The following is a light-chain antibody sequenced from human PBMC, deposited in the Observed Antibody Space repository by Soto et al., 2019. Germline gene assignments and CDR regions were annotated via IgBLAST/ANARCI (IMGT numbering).Light chain of an antibody. J-gene: IGLJ2*01. CDR2: EVT. Sequence: QSALTQPPSASGSPGQSVTISCTGMSSDVGGYNYVSWYQQHPGKAPKLMIYEVTKRPSGVPDRFSGSKSGNTASLTVSGLQAEDEADYYCSSYAGSNSVLXGGGTKLTVL. V-gene: IGLV2-8*01. CDR1: SSDVGGYNY. CDR3: SSYAGSNSVL.